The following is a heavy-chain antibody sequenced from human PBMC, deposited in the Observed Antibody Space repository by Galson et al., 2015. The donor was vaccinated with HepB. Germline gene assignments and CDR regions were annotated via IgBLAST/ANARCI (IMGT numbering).Heavy chain of an antibody. CDR2: IDPTGSYT. V-gene: IGHV5-10-1*01. Sequence: QSGAEVKKPGESLRISCKGSGYSFSNYWITWVRQVPGKGLEWMGRIDPTGSYTNYSPSFRGHVTISTDKSISTAYLQWSSLKASDTAIFYCARTSSAYDYVDSWGQGTLVTVSS. CDR3: ARTSSAYDYVDS. CDR1: GYSFSNYW. D-gene: IGHD5-12*01. J-gene: IGHJ4*02.